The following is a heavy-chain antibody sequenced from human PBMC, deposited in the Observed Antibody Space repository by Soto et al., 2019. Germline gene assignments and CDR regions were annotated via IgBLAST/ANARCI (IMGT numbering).Heavy chain of an antibody. CDR1: GFTFSSYS. Sequence: EVQLVESGGGLVQPGGSLRLSCAASGFTFSSYSMNWVRQAPGKGLEWVSYISSSSSTIYYADSVNGRFTISRDNAKNSLYMQMNSLGDEDTAVCYCARDSVCSSTSYYLNWFDLWGQGTLVTVSS. V-gene: IGHV3-48*02. D-gene: IGHD2-2*01. CDR2: ISSSSSTI. J-gene: IGHJ5*02. CDR3: ARDSVCSSTSYYLNWFDL.